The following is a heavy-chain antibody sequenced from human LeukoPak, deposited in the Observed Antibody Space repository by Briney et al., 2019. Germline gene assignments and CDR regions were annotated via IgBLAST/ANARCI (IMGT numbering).Heavy chain of an antibody. CDR1: GFTFSNYW. V-gene: IGHV3-74*01. CDR2: INTNGNTT. J-gene: IGHJ4*02. CDR3: VRAYYDSTGRYFDY. D-gene: IGHD3-22*01. Sequence: GGSLRLSCAASGFTFSNYWMHWVRQAPGKGLEWVSRINTNGNTTNYADSVKGRFTISRDNANNTLYLQMNSLGAEDTALYYCVRAYYDSTGRYFDYWGQGTLVTVSS.